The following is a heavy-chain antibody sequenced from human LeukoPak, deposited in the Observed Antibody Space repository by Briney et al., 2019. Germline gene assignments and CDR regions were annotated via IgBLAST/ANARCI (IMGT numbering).Heavy chain of an antibody. J-gene: IGHJ4*02. CDR2: ISYDGSNK. V-gene: IGHV3-30*18. CDR3: AKILYYYDSRGFEDY. CDR1: GFTFSSYS. D-gene: IGHD3-22*01. Sequence: GGSLRLSCAASGFTFSSYSMNWVRQAPGKGLEWVAVISYDGSNKYYGDSVKGRFIISRDNSKNTLYLQMNSLRAEDTAVYYCAKILYYYDSRGFEDYWGQGTLVTVSS.